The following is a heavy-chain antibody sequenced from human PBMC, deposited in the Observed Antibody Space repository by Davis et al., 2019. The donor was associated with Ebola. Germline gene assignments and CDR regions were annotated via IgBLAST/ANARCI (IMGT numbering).Heavy chain of an antibody. D-gene: IGHD5-24*01. CDR2: ISAYNGNT. CDR1: GYTFTSYG. Sequence: ASVKVSCKASGYTFTSYGISWVRQAPGQGLEWMGWISAYNGNTNYAQKLQGRVTMTTDTSTSTAYMELRSLRSDDTAVYYCARVRMATIYNWFDPWGQGTLVTVSS. J-gene: IGHJ5*02. CDR3: ARVRMATIYNWFDP. V-gene: IGHV1-18*01.